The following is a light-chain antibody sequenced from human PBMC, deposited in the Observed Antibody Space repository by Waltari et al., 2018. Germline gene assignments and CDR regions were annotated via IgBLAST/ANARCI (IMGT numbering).Light chain of an antibody. Sequence: QSVLTQPPSASGTPGQRVTMSCSGSSSNSGRNQVDWHQHLPGTATKIFIHNNRARPSGVPDRFSASKSGTSAFLAISALQSEDEAVYYCAAWDDILNGRVFGGGTKVTVL. CDR1: SSNSGRNQ. J-gene: IGLJ3*02. CDR2: NNR. CDR3: AAWDDILNGRV. V-gene: IGLV1-44*01.